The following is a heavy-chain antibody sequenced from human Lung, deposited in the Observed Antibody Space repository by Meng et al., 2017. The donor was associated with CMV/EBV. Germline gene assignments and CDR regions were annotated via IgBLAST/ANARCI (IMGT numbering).Heavy chain of an antibody. D-gene: IGHD4-17*01. CDR3: ARAGAAVTTHFDF. J-gene: IGHJ4*02. CDR2: ISAENGNT. CDR1: GYTFGIFG. Sequence: QVHLGQSGAVLKNAGASVKVSCKASGYTFGIFGITWVRQAPGQGLEWVGWISAENGNTNYAQKFQGRVTLTTDTSTKTAYMDLRGLRSDDSAVYYCARAGAAVTTHFDFWGRGTLVTVSS. V-gene: IGHV1-18*01.